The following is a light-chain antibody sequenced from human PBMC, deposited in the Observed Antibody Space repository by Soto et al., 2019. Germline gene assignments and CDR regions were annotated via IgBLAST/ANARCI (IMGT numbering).Light chain of an antibody. V-gene: IGLV2-14*01. Sequence: QSALTQPASVSGSPGQSITISCTGTSSDVGGYNYVSWYQQHPGKAPKLMIYEVSNRPSGVSNRFSGSKSGNTASLTISGLQAEDEADYYCSSYTDSSNYVFGTGIKVSVL. CDR2: EVS. CDR3: SSYTDSSNYV. CDR1: SSDVGGYNY. J-gene: IGLJ1*01.